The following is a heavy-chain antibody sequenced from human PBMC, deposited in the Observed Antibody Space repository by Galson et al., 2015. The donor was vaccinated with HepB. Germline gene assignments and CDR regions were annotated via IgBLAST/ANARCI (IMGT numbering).Heavy chain of an antibody. V-gene: IGHV3-30*04. Sequence: SLRLSCAASGFTFSSYAMSWVRQAPGKGLEWVAVISYDGSNKYYADSVKGRFTISRDNSKNTLYLQMNSLRAEDTAVYYCARDYHSGADYWGQGTLVTVSS. CDR1: GFTFSSYA. CDR2: ISYDGSNK. D-gene: IGHD1-26*01. CDR3: ARDYHSGADY. J-gene: IGHJ4*02.